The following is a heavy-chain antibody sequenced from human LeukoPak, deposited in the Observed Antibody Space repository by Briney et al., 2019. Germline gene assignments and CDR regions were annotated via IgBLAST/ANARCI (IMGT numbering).Heavy chain of an antibody. D-gene: IGHD6-19*01. J-gene: IGHJ4*02. CDR2: ISYDGSNK. Sequence: PGGSLRLSCAASGFTFSSYAMHWVRQAPGKGLEWVAVISYDGSNKYYADSVKGRFTISRDHSKNTLYLQMNSLRAEDTAVYYCARIRTINTSGWNHFDYWGQGTLVTVST. V-gene: IGHV3-30*14. CDR3: ARIRTINTSGWNHFDY. CDR1: GFTFSSYA.